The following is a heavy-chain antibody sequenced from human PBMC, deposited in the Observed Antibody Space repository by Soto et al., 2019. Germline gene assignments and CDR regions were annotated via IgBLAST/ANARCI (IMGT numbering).Heavy chain of an antibody. Sequence: QVHLQESGPGVVKASETLSLTCSLSGGSTSGKYWSWIRQSAGKGLEWIGRIYSSGRTHYNPSLGSRVSMSVAQNSFSLRLTSVTAADTAVYCCARDFDVNTDLDYWYFDLWGRGTQVSVSS. D-gene: IGHD3-9*01. CDR2: IYSSGRT. J-gene: IGHJ2*01. CDR1: GGSTSGKY. CDR3: ARDFDVNTDLDYWYFDL. V-gene: IGHV4-4*07.